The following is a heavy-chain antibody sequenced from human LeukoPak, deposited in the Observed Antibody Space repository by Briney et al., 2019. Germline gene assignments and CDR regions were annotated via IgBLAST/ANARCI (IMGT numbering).Heavy chain of an antibody. Sequence: AETLSLTCPASGCTISAISYYWGWMPHATGKGLVWIGSIYYSRSTYHNPFLNSPVTISVDTSKNHFALKLSSVTAADTAVYYCAGHLDNASPNFEYWGQGTLVTVSS. J-gene: IGHJ4*02. CDR1: GCTISAISYY. CDR3: AGHLDNASPNFEY. CDR2: IYYSRST. V-gene: IGHV4-39*02. D-gene: IGHD2-2*03.